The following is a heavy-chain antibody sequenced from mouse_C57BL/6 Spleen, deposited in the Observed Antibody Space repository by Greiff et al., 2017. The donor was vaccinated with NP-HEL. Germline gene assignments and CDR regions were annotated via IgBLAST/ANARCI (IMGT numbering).Heavy chain of an antibody. CDR3: ARDRDYYGSYAMDY. J-gene: IGHJ4*01. V-gene: IGHV5-16*01. CDR2: INYDGSST. D-gene: IGHD1-1*01. CDR1: GFTFSDYY. Sequence: EVMLVESEGGLVQPGSSMKLSCTASGFTFSDYYMAWVRQVPEKGLEWVANINYDGSSTYYLDSLKSRFIISRDNAKNILYLQMSSLKSEDTATYYCARDRDYYGSYAMDYWGQGTSVTVSS.